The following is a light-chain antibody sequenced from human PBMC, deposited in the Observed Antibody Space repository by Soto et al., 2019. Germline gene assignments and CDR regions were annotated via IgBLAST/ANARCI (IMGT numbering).Light chain of an antibody. CDR1: QSVSSSY. CDR3: QQYGGSPRIT. V-gene: IGKV3-20*01. J-gene: IGKJ5*01. Sequence: EIVLTQSPGTLSXAXXXXXTXSXSASQSVSSSYLAWYQQKPGQAPRLLIYGAFSRATGIPDRFSGSGSGTDFTLIINRLEPEDVAIYYCQQYGGSPRITFGQGTRLEIK. CDR2: GAF.